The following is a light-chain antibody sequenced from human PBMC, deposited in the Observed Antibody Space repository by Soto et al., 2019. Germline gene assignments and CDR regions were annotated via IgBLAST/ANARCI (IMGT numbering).Light chain of an antibody. Sequence: QSVLTQPPSVSGAPGQRVTISCTGSSSNIGARYDVHWYQHLPGTAPKLLIYGNSNRPSGVPDRFSGSKSGTSASLAITGLQAEDEADYYCQSYDSSLSGSYVFGTGTKGTVL. CDR2: GNS. V-gene: IGLV1-40*01. J-gene: IGLJ1*01. CDR3: QSYDSSLSGSYV. CDR1: SSNIGARYD.